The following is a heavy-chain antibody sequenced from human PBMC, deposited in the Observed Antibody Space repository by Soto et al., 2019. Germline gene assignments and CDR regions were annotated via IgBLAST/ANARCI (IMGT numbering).Heavy chain of an antibody. D-gene: IGHD6-6*01. CDR3: ARAYSSSSGYYYYGMDV. CDR2: IYHSGST. CDR1: GGSISSSNW. Sequence: SETLSLTCAVSGGSISSSNWWSWVRQPPGKGLEWIGEIYHSGSTNYNPSLKSRVTISVDKSKNQFSLKLSSVTAADTAVYYCARAYSSSSGYYYYGMDVWGQGTTVTVSS. J-gene: IGHJ6*02. V-gene: IGHV4-4*02.